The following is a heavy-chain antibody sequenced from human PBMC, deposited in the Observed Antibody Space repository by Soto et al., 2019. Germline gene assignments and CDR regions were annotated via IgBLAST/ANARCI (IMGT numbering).Heavy chain of an antibody. CDR1: GFSLTTGKMG. Sequence: ASGPTLVNPTETLTLTCTVPGFSLTTGKMGVSWIRQPPGKALEWLAHIFSDNERSYSTSLQGRLTISKDTSGSQVVLSMTNVDPVDTATYYCARMKVDSYQFYYAMDVWGQGTAVTVSS. J-gene: IGHJ6*02. V-gene: IGHV2-26*01. CDR3: ARMKVDSYQFYYAMDV. D-gene: IGHD3-9*01. CDR2: IFSDNER.